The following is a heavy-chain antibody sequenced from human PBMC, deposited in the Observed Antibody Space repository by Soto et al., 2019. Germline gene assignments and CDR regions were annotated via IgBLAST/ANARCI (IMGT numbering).Heavy chain of an antibody. Sequence: PSETLSLTCTVPGGSVNIGTYYWSWFRQSPGKRMEWIGYVHHSWGSSYNPSLQSRVAISLDTSKSQFSLKVTSVTATDTAVYYCARQGFGPLHGLVDVWGQGTTVTVSS. CDR1: GGSVNIGTYY. J-gene: IGHJ6*02. D-gene: IGHD3-10*01. CDR2: VHHSWGS. V-gene: IGHV4-61*01. CDR3: ARQGFGPLHGLVDV.